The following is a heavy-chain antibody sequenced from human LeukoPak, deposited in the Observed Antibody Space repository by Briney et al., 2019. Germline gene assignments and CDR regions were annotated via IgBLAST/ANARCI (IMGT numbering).Heavy chain of an antibody. D-gene: IGHD1-26*01. V-gene: IGHV3-15*01. CDR1: GFTFSNAW. CDR2: IKSKTDGGTT. Sequence: PGGSLRLSCAASGFTFSNAWMSWVRQAPGKGLEWVGRIKSKTDGGTTDYAAPVKGRFTISRDDSKNTLYLQMNSLRTEDTAVYYCTTASQWELLPNWGQGTLVTVSS. CDR3: TTASQWELLPN. J-gene: IGHJ4*02.